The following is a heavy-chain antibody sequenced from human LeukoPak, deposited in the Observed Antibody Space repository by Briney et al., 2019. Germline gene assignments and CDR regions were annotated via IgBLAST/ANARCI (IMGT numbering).Heavy chain of an antibody. D-gene: IGHD2-15*01. CDR1: GFTFSSYA. CDR2: ISGSGGST. V-gene: IGHV3-23*01. J-gene: IGHJ3*02. CDR3: AKAGYCSGGGCHPSGGDAFDI. Sequence: GGSLRLSCAASGFTFSSYAMSWVRQAPGKGLEWVSAISGSGGSTYYADSVKGRFTISRDNSKNTLYLQMNSLRAEDTAVYYCAKAGYCSGGGCHPSGGDAFDIWGQGSMVTVSS.